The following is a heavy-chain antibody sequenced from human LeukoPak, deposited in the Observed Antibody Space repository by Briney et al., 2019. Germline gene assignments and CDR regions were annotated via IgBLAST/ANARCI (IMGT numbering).Heavy chain of an antibody. J-gene: IGHJ4*02. CDR2: INSDGITT. CDR3: VRALSGSEDY. CDR1: GFTFSRHW. D-gene: IGHD3-3*01. Sequence: PGGSLRLSCAASGFTFSRHWMHWVRQAPGKGLMWISRINSDGITTTYADSVGGRFTISRDNAKNTLYLHMNSLRVDDTAVYYCVRALSGSEDYWGQGTLVTVSS. V-gene: IGHV3-74*01.